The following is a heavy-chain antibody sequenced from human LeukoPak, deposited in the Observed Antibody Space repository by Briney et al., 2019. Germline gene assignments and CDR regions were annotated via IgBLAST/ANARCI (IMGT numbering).Heavy chain of an antibody. CDR1: GGSIRSYY. D-gene: IGHD3/OR15-3a*01. J-gene: IGHJ5*02. CDR2: IYSSGST. CDR3: ARGRDSWFDP. V-gene: IGHV4-4*07. Sequence: SETLSLTCSVSGGSIRSYYWSWIRQSAGKKLEWIGRIYSSGSTNYNPSLKSRVTMSVDTSKNQFSLEVISMTAADTAVYYCARGRDSWFDPWGQGSLVTVSS.